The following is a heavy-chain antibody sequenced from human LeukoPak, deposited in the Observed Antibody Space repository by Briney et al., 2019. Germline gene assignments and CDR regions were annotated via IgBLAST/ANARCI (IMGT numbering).Heavy chain of an antibody. V-gene: IGHV4-39*01. Sequence: PSETLSLTCTVSGGSISSSSYYWGWIRQPPGKGLEWIGSIYYSGSTYYNPSLKSRVTISVDTSKNQFSLKLSSVTAADTAVYYCARAVEWPYYYLDVWGRGTTVTVSS. CDR3: ARAVEWPYYYLDV. J-gene: IGHJ6*03. CDR1: GGSISSSSYY. CDR2: IYYSGST. D-gene: IGHD2-8*01.